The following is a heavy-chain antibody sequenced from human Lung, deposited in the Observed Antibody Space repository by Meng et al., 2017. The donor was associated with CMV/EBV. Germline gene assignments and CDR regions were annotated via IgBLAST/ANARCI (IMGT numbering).Heavy chain of an antibody. D-gene: IGHD4-11*01. J-gene: IGHJ4*02. CDR2: IYYSGST. CDR3: ARDRTTGRYFDY. CDR1: GGSISSGDYY. Sequence: GQLPESGQGPVKPSQTLSLTCTVSGGSISSGDYYWSWIRQPPGKGLEWIGYIYYSGSTYYNPSLKSRVTISVDTSKNQFSLKLSSVTAADTAVYYCARDRTTGRYFDYWGQGTLVTVSS. V-gene: IGHV4-30-4*01.